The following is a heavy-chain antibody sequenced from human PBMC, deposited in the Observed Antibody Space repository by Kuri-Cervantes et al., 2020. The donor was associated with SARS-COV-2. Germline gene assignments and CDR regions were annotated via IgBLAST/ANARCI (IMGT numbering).Heavy chain of an antibody. V-gene: IGHV4-39*07. Sequence: SETLSLTCTVSGGSISSSSYYWGWIRQPPGKGLEWIGSIYYSGNTYYNPSFKSQVTISVDTSITKFSLMLSSVTAADTALYYCARRATRGPGGDHPFDYWCQGTLVTVSS. J-gene: IGHJ4*02. CDR2: IYYSGNT. D-gene: IGHD3-10*01. CDR3: ARRATRGPGGDHPFDY. CDR1: GGSISSSSYY.